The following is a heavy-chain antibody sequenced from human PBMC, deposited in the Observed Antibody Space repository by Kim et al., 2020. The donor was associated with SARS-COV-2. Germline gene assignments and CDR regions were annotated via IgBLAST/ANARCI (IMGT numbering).Heavy chain of an antibody. CDR2: IIPIFGTA. Sequence: SVKVSCKASGGTFSSYAISWVRQAPGQGLEWMGGIIPIFGTANYAQKFQGRVTITADESTSTAYMELSSLRSEDTAVYYCARAWGRGHTWFDPWGQGTLVTVSS. CDR3: ARAWGRGHTWFDP. D-gene: IGHD3-16*01. CDR1: GGTFSSYA. V-gene: IGHV1-69*13. J-gene: IGHJ5*02.